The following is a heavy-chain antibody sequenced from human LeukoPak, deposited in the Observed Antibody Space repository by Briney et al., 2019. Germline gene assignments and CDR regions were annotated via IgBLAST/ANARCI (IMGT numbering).Heavy chain of an antibody. Sequence: GGSLRLSCAASGFTLSSYAMSWVRQAPGKGLEGVSALSGSGGSTYYADSVKGRFTISRDNSKNTLYLQMNSLRADDTAVYYCAKDPRRYYYDSSAYYDYWGQGTLVTVSS. CDR1: GFTLSSYA. V-gene: IGHV3-23*01. CDR3: AKDPRRYYYDSSAYYDY. J-gene: IGHJ4*02. D-gene: IGHD3-22*01. CDR2: LSGSGGST.